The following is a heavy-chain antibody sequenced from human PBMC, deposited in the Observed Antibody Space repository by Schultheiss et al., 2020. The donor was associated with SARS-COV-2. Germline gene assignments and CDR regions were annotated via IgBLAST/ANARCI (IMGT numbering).Heavy chain of an antibody. J-gene: IGHJ4*02. Sequence: GESLKISCAASGFTFSNYGMHWVRQAPGKGLEWVAVIWYDGNNKYYADSVKGRFTISRDNSKNTLYLQMNSLRAEDTAVYYCARDRRKFDLIVDYWGQGTLVTVSS. V-gene: IGHV3-33*01. CDR2: IWYDGNNK. CDR1: GFTFSNYG. D-gene: IGHD3-22*01. CDR3: ARDRRKFDLIVDY.